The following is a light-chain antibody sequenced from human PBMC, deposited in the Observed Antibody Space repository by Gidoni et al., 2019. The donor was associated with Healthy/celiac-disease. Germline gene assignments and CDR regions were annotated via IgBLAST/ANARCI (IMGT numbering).Light chain of an antibody. CDR2: DAS. V-gene: IGKV3-11*01. Sequence: EILLTQSPATLSLSPGERATLSCSASQRVSSYLAWYQQTPGQAPRLLIYDASNRATGIPARFSGSGSGTDFTLTISSLEPEDFAVYYCQQRSNWPPYTFGQGTKLEIK. CDR3: QQRSNWPPYT. J-gene: IGKJ2*01. CDR1: QRVSSY.